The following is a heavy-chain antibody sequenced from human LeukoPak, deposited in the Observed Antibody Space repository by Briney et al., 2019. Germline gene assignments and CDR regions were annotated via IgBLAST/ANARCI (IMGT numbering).Heavy chain of an antibody. CDR1: EYTLTELS. V-gene: IGHV1-24*01. Sequence: ASVKVSCKVSEYTLTELSMHWVRQAPGKGLEWMGGFDPEDGETIYAQKFQGRVTMTEDTSTDTAYMELSSLRSEDTAVYYCATSKGLGSYGDLFDYWGRGTLVTVSS. CDR3: ATSKGLGSYGDLFDY. J-gene: IGHJ4*02. CDR2: FDPEDGET. D-gene: IGHD4-17*01.